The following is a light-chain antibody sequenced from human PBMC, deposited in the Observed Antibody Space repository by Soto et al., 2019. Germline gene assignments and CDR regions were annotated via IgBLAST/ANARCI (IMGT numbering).Light chain of an antibody. CDR3: QQYSPSPSYT. CDR2: STS. V-gene: IGKV3-20*01. J-gene: IGKJ2*01. Sequence: EIVLTQSPGTLSLSLGERATLSCRASQSISSAFFAWYQLKPGLPPRLLIYSTSSRASGVPDRFSGSGSGTDFTLTISRVEPEDSAVYYCQQYSPSPSYTFGQGTKLAIK. CDR1: QSISSAF.